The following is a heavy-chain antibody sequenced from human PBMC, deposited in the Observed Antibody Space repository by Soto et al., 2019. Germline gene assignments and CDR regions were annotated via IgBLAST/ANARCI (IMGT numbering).Heavy chain of an antibody. Sequence: QVQLVESGGGVVQPGRSLRLSCAASGFTFSNYGMHWVRQAPGKGLEGVAVISYDGSNKYYADSVKGRFTVSRDNSKNTLYLQMNSLRTEDTAAYYCAKDVILLTNYYYYGMDVWGQGTTVTVSS. CDR1: GFTFSNYG. CDR3: AKDVILLTNYYYYGMDV. CDR2: ISYDGSNK. J-gene: IGHJ6*02. V-gene: IGHV3-30*18. D-gene: IGHD2-8*01.